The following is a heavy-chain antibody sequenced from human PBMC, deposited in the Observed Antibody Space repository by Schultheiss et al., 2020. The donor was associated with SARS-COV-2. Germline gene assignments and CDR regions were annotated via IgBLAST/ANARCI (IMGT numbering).Heavy chain of an antibody. CDR2: TGSGGET. V-gene: IGHV3-NL1*01. CDR1: GFTFSSHW. J-gene: IGHJ4*02. CDR3: AKGSIAAAGG. Sequence: GGSLRLSCAASGFTFSSHWMHWVRQAPGKGLVWVSGTGSGGETHYAVSVKGRFTLSRDNSKNTLYLQMNSLRAEDTAVYYCAKGSIAAAGGWGQGALVTVSS. D-gene: IGHD6-13*01.